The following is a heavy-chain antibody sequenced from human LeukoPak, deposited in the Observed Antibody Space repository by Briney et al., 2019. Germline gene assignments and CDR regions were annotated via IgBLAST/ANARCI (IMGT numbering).Heavy chain of an antibody. V-gene: IGHV1-2*02. CDR3: ARGYCYDSSGSPAPGGY. J-gene: IGHJ4*02. CDR1: GYTFTGYY. Sequence: ASVKVSCKASGYTFTGYYMHWVRQAPGQGLEWMGWINPNSGGTNYAQKFQGRVTMTRDTSISTAYMELSRLRSDDTAVYYCARGYCYDSSGSPAPGGYWGQGTLVTVSS. CDR2: INPNSGGT. D-gene: IGHD3-22*01.